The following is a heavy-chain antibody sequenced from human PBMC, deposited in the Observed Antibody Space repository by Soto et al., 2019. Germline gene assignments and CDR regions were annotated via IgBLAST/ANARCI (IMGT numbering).Heavy chain of an antibody. J-gene: IGHJ6*02. V-gene: IGHV3-30-3*01. CDR2: ISYDGSNK. CDR3: ARDHYDSSGYSLGMDV. D-gene: IGHD3-22*01. CDR1: GFTFSSYA. Sequence: PGGSLRLSCAASGFTFSSYAMHWVRQAPGKGLEWVAVISYDGSNKYYAESVKGRFTISRDNSKNTLYLQMNSLRAGDTAVYYCARDHYDSSGYSLGMDVWGQGTTVTVSS.